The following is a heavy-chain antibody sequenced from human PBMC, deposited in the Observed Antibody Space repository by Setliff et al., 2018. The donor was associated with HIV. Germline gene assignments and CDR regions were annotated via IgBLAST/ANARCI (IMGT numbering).Heavy chain of an antibody. V-gene: IGHV1-69*13. CDR1: GDTFTTSHA. Sequence: SVKVSCKTPGDTFTTSHAISWVRQDPGQGLEWMGGIIPIFGSTKYAQKFQGRVTITADESTSTADMELSSLRSEDTAVYYCARDDHYYDSGSYYSDWYFDLWGRGTLVTVSS. D-gene: IGHD3-10*01. CDR2: IIPIFGST. J-gene: IGHJ2*01. CDR3: ARDDHYYDSGSYYSDWYFDL.